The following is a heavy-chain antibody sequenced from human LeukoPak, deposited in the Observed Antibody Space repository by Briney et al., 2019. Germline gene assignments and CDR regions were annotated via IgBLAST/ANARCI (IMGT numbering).Heavy chain of an antibody. Sequence: PGGPLRLSCAASGLTVGSNYMSWVRQAPGKGLEWVSVIYSSGNTYYADSVRGRFTVSRDKSKNTVYLQLNSLRVEDTAVYYCAREVMTTRYFDYWGQGTLVTVSS. CDR2: IYSSGNT. J-gene: IGHJ4*02. CDR1: GLTVGSNY. V-gene: IGHV3-53*01. D-gene: IGHD3-22*01. CDR3: AREVMTTRYFDY.